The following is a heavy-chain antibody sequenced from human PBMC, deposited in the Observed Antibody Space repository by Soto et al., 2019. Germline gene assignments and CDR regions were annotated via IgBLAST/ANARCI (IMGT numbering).Heavy chain of an antibody. CDR1: GGSISSSSYY. Sequence: ASETLSLTCTVSGGSISSSSYYWGWIRQPPGKGLEWIGSIYYSGSTYYNPSLKSRVTISVDTSKNQFSLKLSSVTAADTAVYYCARNTPSYYDFWSGYYNQTLFDYWGQGTLVTVSS. CDR2: IYYSGST. J-gene: IGHJ4*02. CDR3: ARNTPSYYDFWSGYYNQTLFDY. D-gene: IGHD3-3*01. V-gene: IGHV4-39*01.